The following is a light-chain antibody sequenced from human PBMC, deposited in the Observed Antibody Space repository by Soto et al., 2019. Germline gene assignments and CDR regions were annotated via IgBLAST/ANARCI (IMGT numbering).Light chain of an antibody. CDR2: DVS. Sequence: QSVLTQPASVSGSPGQSITISCIGTSSDVGGYNYVSWYQQYPDKAPKLMINDVSNRPSGVSIRFSGSKSGNTVSLTISELQAEDEADYYCTSYTSSSTYVFGTGTKLTVL. V-gene: IGLV2-14*01. J-gene: IGLJ1*01. CDR3: TSYTSSSTYV. CDR1: SSDVGGYNY.